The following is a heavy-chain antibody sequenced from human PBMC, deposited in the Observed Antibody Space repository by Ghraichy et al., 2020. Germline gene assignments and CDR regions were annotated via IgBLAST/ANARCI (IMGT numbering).Heavy chain of an antibody. CDR2: IYYNGNT. V-gene: IGHV4-39*07. CDR3: ARIRSGANWYNTDYTYFDY. Sequence: SQTLSLTCAVSGGSISSSSYYWGWIRQPPGKGLEWIGTIYYNGNTYYSPSLKSRLTISVDTSETHFSLSLNSVTAAETAVYYGARIRSGANWYNTDYTYFDYWGPGTLVAVSS. D-gene: IGHD4/OR15-4a*01. J-gene: IGHJ4*02. CDR1: GGSISSSSYY.